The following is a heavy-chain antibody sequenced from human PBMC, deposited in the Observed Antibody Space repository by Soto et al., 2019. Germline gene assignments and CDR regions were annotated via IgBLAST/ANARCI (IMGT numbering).Heavy chain of an antibody. CDR1: GFTFNNYG. J-gene: IGHJ5*01. V-gene: IGHV3-23*01. CDR2: ATGSGDKT. D-gene: IGHD6-19*01. Sequence: EVQLLESGGGLAQPGGSLRLSCAASGFTFNNYGMSWVRQAPGKGLEWVSSATGSGDKTYYADSVKGRFTISRDNSRNKLYLQMSSLRAEDTAVYYCAKDRSRYTSGWHNWFDTWGHGTLVTASS. CDR3: AKDRSRYTSGWHNWFDT.